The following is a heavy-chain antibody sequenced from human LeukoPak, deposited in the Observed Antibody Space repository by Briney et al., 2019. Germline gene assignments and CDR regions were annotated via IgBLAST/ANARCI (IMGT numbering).Heavy chain of an antibody. CDR3: ASHYSSGSYRYTGSFDS. V-gene: IGHV4-34*01. CDR2: INHSGTT. D-gene: IGHD3-16*02. CDR1: GGSFSDYY. J-gene: IGHJ4*02. Sequence: SETLSLTCAVYGGSFSDYYWSWIRQPPGKGLEWIGEINHSGTTNYSPSLKSRVSISVDTSKNQFSLKLNSVTAADAAMYYCASHYSSGSYRYTGSFDSWGQGMLDHVSS.